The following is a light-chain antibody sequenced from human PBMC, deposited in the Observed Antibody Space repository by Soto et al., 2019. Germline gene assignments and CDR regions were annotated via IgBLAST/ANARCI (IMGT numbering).Light chain of an antibody. CDR2: GAS. V-gene: IGKV3-15*01. J-gene: IGKJ5*01. CDR1: QIVSSY. CDR3: QQYEKWPPSIN. Sequence: EIVLTQSPVTLSLSPGEMATLSCSASQIVSSYYLAWYQQKPGQAPRLLIYGASTRATGISARFSGGGSGTEFTLTISSLQSEDFALYFCQQYEKWPPSINFGQGTRLEIK.